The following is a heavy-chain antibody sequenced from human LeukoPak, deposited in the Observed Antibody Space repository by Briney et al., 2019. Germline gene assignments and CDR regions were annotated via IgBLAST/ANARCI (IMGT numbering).Heavy chain of an antibody. CDR1: GFTFSNYW. Sequence: GGSLRLSCAASGFTFSNYWMHWVRQAPGKGPVWVSRIKSDGSSTRFADSVQGRFTISRDNSKNTLYFQMSSLRPEDTAVYYCVKIVMAGGYFDYWGQGTLVTVSS. J-gene: IGHJ4*02. V-gene: IGHV3-74*01. CDR2: IKSDGSST. D-gene: IGHD3-16*01. CDR3: VKIVMAGGYFDY.